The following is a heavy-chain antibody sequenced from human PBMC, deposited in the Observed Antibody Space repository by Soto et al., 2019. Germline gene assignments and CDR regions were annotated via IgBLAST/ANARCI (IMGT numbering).Heavy chain of an antibody. CDR1: GYTFTGYY. D-gene: IGHD3-10*01. CDR2: INPNSGGT. V-gene: IGHV1-2*02. J-gene: IGHJ4*02. Sequence: QVQLVQSGAEVKKPGASVKVSCKASGYTFTGYYMHWVRQAPGQGLEWMGWINPNSGGTNYAQKFQGRVTMTRDTSISTAYMELSRLRSDDTAVYYCARALQVTMVRGVINFDYWGQGTLVTVSS. CDR3: ARALQVTMVRGVINFDY.